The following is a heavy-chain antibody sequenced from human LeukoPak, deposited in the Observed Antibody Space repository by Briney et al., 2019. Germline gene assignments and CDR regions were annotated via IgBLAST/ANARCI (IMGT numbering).Heavy chain of an antibody. CDR1: GFTFSSYG. V-gene: IGHV3-30*03. J-gene: IGHJ4*02. CDR3: ASGVAAAAD. D-gene: IGHD6-13*01. CDR2: ISYDGSNK. Sequence: PGGSLRLSCAASGFTFSSYGMHWVRQAPGKGLEWVAVISYDGSNKYYADSVKGRFTISRDNSKNTLYLQMNSLRAEDTAVYYCASGVAAAADWGQGTLVTVSS.